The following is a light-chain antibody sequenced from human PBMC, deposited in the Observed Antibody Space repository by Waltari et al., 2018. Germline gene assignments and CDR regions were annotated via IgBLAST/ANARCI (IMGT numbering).Light chain of an antibody. CDR3: QHYDSSPPKYT. CDR2: ATS. J-gene: IGKJ2*01. Sequence: IVLTQSPGTLSLSPGERATLSCRASQIVNSDDLAWYQQRPGQAPRLLIYATSSRATGIPDWFSGGGSGTDFILTIGRLEPEDFAVYYCQHYDSSPPKYTFGQGTKLDLK. CDR1: QIVNSDD. V-gene: IGKV3-20*01.